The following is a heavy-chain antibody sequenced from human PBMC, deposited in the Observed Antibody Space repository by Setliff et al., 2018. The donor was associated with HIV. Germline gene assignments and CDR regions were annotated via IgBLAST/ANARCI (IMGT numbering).Heavy chain of an antibody. Sequence: SETLSLTCAVSGYYISGGYYWCWIRQSPGKGLEWIGSVSHSGNTDYNISLKSRATISIDNSNNHFSLKLRSVTAADTAVYYCVSQPESRWQIEYWGQGTLVTVSS. D-gene: IGHD3-10*01. V-gene: IGHV4-38-2*01. CDR2: VSHSGNT. CDR1: GYYISGGYY. CDR3: VSQPESRWQIEY. J-gene: IGHJ4*02.